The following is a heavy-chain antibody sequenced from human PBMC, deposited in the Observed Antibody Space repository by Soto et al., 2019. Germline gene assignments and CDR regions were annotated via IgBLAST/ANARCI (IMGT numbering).Heavy chain of an antibody. CDR3: ARKQQLVQRDYFDY. J-gene: IGHJ4*02. CDR1: GGSISSGGYY. D-gene: IGHD6-13*01. Sequence: PSETLSPTCTVSGGSISSGGYYWSWIRQHPGKGLEWIGYIYYSGSTYYNPSLKSRVTISVDTSKNQFSLKLSSVTAADTAVYYCARKQQLVQRDYFDYWGQGTLVTVSS. CDR2: IYYSGST. V-gene: IGHV4-31*03.